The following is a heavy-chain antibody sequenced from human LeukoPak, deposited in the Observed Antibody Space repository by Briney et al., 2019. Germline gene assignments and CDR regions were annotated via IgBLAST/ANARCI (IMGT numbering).Heavy chain of an antibody. CDR2: IYHSGST. Sequence: PSETLSLTCTVSGYSISSGSYWGWIRQPPGKGLEWSGSIYHSGSTYYNPSLKSRVTISVDTSKNQFSLKLSSVTAADTAVYYCARDLGSNYPAYFDYWGQGTLVTVSS. D-gene: IGHD4-11*01. CDR1: GYSISSGSY. J-gene: IGHJ4*02. CDR3: ARDLGSNYPAYFDY. V-gene: IGHV4-38-2*02.